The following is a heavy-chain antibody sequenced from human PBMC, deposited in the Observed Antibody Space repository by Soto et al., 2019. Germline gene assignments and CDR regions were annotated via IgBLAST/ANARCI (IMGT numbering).Heavy chain of an antibody. CDR3: VTVNLVGAAYYFDY. Sequence: PSETLSLTCTVPGGSIRNGDYYWGWIRQPPGKGLEWIGYVYYSGTTYSHPSLNSRVSISVDTSENQSSLRLTSVTAADTAVYYCVTVNLVGAAYYFDYWGPGTLVTVSS. CDR2: VYYSGTT. CDR1: GGSIRNGDYY. J-gene: IGHJ4*02. D-gene: IGHD1-26*01. V-gene: IGHV4-30-4*01.